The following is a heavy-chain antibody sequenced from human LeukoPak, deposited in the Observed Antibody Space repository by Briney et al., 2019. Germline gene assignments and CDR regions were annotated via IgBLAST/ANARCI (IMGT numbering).Heavy chain of an antibody. J-gene: IGHJ3*02. CDR2: IYSGGSNK. D-gene: IGHD3-10*01. CDR3: ARDSGELLWFGELSPAANGAFDI. V-gene: IGHV3-33*01. CDR1: GFSFSRYA. Sequence: GGSLRLSCTTSGFSFSRYAMHWVRQAPGKGLEWVAAIYSGGSNKNHVDSVKGRFTISRDNSESTLFLQMDSLRAEDTAVYYCARDSGELLWFGELSPAANGAFDIWGQGTMVTVSS.